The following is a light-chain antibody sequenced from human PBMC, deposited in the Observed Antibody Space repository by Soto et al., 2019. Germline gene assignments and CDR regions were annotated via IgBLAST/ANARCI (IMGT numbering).Light chain of an antibody. CDR2: DAS. CDR1: QSVSSY. CDR3: QQRGSWPLIT. J-gene: IGKJ5*01. Sequence: EVVLTQSPGTLSLSPGERATLSCRASQSVSSYLAWYQQKPGQAPRLLIYDASNRATGIPARFSGSGSGTDFTLTISSLEPEDSAVYYCQQRGSWPLITFGQGTRLEI. V-gene: IGKV3-11*01.